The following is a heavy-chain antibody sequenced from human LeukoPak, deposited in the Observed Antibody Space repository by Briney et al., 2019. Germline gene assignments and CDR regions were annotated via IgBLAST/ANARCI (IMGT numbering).Heavy chain of an antibody. CDR2: INTDGSAT. V-gene: IGHV3-74*01. J-gene: IGHJ4*02. Sequence: GGSLRLSCAASGFSFSSYWMHWVRQAPGKGLLWVSRINTDGSATYYADSVKGRFTISRDNAKNTVYLQMDSLRVEDTAVYYCARDHYGGNSDYWGQGTLVTVSS. CDR1: GFSFSSYW. CDR3: ARDHYGGNSDY. D-gene: IGHD4-23*01.